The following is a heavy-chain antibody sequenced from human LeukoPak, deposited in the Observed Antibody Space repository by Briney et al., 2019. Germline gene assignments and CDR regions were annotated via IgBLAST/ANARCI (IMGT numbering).Heavy chain of an antibody. D-gene: IGHD6-19*01. CDR3: AKDLIGSGWHNYFDP. J-gene: IGHJ5*02. Sequence: GGSLRLSCAASGFTFSSYSMNWVRQAPGKGLEYVSAISSNGGSTYYANSVKGRFTISRDNSKNTLYLQMGSLRAEDMAVYYCAKDLIGSGWHNYFDPWGQGTLVTVSS. CDR2: ISSNGGST. V-gene: IGHV3-64*01. CDR1: GFTFSSYS.